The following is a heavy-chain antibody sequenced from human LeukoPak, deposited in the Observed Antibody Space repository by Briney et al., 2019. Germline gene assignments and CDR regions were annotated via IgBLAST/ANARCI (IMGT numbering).Heavy chain of an antibody. CDR1: GGSISSGDYY. Sequence: PSQTLSLTCTVSGGSISSGDYYWSWIRQPPGKGLEWIGYIYYSGSTYYNPSLKSRVTISVDTSKNQFSLKLSSVTAADTAVYYCAGSSGPAGWSDPWGQGTLVTVSS. CDR2: IYYSGST. J-gene: IGHJ5*02. D-gene: IGHD3-22*01. V-gene: IGHV4-30-4*08. CDR3: AGSSGPAGWSDP.